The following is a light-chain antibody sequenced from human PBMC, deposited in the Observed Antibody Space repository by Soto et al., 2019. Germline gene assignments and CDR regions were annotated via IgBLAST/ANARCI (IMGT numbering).Light chain of an antibody. V-gene: IGKV3-20*01. CDR3: QQSGRALLT. J-gene: IGKJ4*01. CDR1: QSVSSSY. Sequence: EIALTQSPGTMPLSPGESATISCRASQSVSSSYLAWYEQKPGQAPRLRTYGASSRATGIPDRFSGSGSGSDVTLSISRLEPEHCAVYYCQQSGRALLTFGGGTKVELK. CDR2: GAS.